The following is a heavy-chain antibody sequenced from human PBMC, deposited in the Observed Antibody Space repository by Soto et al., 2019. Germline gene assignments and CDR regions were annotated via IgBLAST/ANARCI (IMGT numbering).Heavy chain of an antibody. CDR1: GGSFSSGNYH. V-gene: IGHV4-30-4*01. J-gene: IGHJ4*02. CDR2: IYYSRST. CDR3: ARVVDGYNFPFDY. D-gene: IGHD5-12*01. Sequence: QVQLQESGPGLVKPSQTLSLTCTVSGGSFSSGNYHWSWIRQPPGKGLEWIGFIYYSRSTYYNPSLKSRVGISQDTPKNQFSLRLSPLTAADTAIYYCARVVDGYNFPFDYWGQGILVTVSS.